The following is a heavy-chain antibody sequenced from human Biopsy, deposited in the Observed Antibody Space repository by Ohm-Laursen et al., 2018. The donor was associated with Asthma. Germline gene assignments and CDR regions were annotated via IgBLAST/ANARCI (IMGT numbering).Heavy chain of an antibody. D-gene: IGHD5-12*01. CDR2: LIPVLGTP. Sequence: SVKVSCKASGDSFSNYAIIWVRQAPGQGLEWMGGLIPVLGTPDHAQMFEGRVTITADESTSTAYMELSSLGSEDTAVYYCARGYSGSDRIVYYYSGLEVWGRGTTVTVSS. CDR3: ARGYSGSDRIVYYYSGLEV. J-gene: IGHJ6*02. V-gene: IGHV1-69*13. CDR1: GDSFSNYA.